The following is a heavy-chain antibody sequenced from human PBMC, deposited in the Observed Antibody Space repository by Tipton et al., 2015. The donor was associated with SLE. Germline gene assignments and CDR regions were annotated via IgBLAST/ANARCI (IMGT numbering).Heavy chain of an antibody. D-gene: IGHD1-26*01. V-gene: IGHV4-59*11. CDR2: IHYSGTT. CDR3: ARTLGAIAHTVYDAFDI. CDR1: GVSIPNHY. Sequence: TLSLTCTVSGVSIPNHYWNWIRQPPGKGLEWIGYIHYSGTTHDNPSLTSRVTMSVDMSENQFSLRLTSVTAADTAVYYCARTLGAIAHTVYDAFDIWGQGKMVTVSS. J-gene: IGHJ3*02.